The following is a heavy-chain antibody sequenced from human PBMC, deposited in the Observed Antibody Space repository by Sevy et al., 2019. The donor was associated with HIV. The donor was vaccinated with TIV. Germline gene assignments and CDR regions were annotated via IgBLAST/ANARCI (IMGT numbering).Heavy chain of an antibody. V-gene: IGHV4-30-4*01. Sequence: SETLSLTCTVSGGSISSGDYYWSWIRQPPGKGLEWIGYIYYSGSIYYNPSLKSRVTISVDTSKNQFSLKLSSVTAAYTAVYYCARPELDSLDALDIWGQGTMVTVSS. J-gene: IGHJ3*02. CDR2: IYYSGSI. D-gene: IGHD6-6*01. CDR3: ARPELDSLDALDI. CDR1: GGSISSGDYY.